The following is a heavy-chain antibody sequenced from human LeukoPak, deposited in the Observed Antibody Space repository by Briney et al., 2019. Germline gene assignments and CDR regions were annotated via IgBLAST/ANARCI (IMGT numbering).Heavy chain of an antibody. CDR2: IYSSGST. CDR1: GCSISTYY. J-gene: IGHJ3*02. CDR3: TRDRKYYEI. D-gene: IGHD1-14*01. V-gene: IGHV4-59*01. Sequence: SETLSLTCTVSGCSISTYYWSWIRQPPGKGLEWIGYIYSSGSTNYNPSLKSRATLSIDTSKNRFSLKLSSVTAADTAVYFCTRDRKYYEIWGQGTMVTVSS.